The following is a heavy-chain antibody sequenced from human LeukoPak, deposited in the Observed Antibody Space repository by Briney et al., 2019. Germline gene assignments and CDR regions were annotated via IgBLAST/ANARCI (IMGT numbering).Heavy chain of an antibody. D-gene: IGHD2-2*01. J-gene: IGHJ3*02. V-gene: IGHV3-7*01. CDR2: IKQDGSEK. Sequence: GGSLRLSCAASGFTFSSYWMSWVRQAPGKGLEWVANIKQDGSEKYYVDSVKGRFTISRDNAKNSLYLRMNSLRAEDTAVYYCARERSTSPKGAFDIWGQGTMVTVSS. CDR3: ARERSTSPKGAFDI. CDR1: GFTFSSYW.